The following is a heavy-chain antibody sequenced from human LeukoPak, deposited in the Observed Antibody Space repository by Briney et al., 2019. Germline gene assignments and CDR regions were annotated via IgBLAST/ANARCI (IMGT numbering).Heavy chain of an antibody. V-gene: IGHV3-23*01. D-gene: IGHD4-17*01. CDR3: AKDIGVYGDYPDF. Sequence: GGSLRLSCAASGFTFSDYAMTWVRQAPGKGLEWVSTISSSGGSSHSADSVKGRFTISRDNSKNSVYKHMNRLRAGDGGVFFCAKDIGVYGDYPDFWGQGTLVTVSS. CDR2: ISSSGGSS. J-gene: IGHJ4*02. CDR1: GFTFSDYA.